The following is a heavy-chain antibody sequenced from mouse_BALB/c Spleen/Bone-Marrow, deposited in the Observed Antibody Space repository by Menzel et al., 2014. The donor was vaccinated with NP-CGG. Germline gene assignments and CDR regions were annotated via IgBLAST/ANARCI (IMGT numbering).Heavy chain of an antibody. V-gene: IGHV5-17*02. Sequence: EVKLVESGGGLVQPGGSRKLSCAASGFTFSSFGMHWVRQAPEKGLEWVAYISSGSSTIYYADTVKGRFTISRDNPKNTLFLQRTSLRSEDTAMYYCARSRGNYLYYAMNYWGQGTSVTVSS. J-gene: IGHJ4*01. CDR1: GFTFSSFG. D-gene: IGHD2-1*01. CDR2: ISSGSSTI. CDR3: ARSRGNYLYYAMNY.